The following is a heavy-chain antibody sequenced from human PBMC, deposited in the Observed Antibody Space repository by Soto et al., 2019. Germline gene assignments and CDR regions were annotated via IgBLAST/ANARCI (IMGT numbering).Heavy chain of an antibody. D-gene: IGHD6-6*01. CDR1: GVSMNYYD. CDR3: ASGRLVSRYYGLDV. Sequence: SDTLSLTCTFSGVSMNYYDVSWIRQPAGKGLEWIGRIFTSGNTNYNPSLRSRLTMSVDTSTNQVSLRLTSVTAADTAVYYCASGRLVSRYYGLDVWGQGTTVNVSS. CDR2: IFTSGNT. J-gene: IGHJ6*02. V-gene: IGHV4-4*07.